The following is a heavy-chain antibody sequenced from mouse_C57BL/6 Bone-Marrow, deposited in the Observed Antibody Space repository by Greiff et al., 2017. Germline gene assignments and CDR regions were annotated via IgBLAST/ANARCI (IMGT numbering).Heavy chain of an antibody. J-gene: IGHJ2*01. CDR1: GYTFPYHT. V-gene: IGHV1-78*01. CDR2: SYPRDGST. Sequence: QVQLPQSDAELVQPGASVQISCQVSGYTFPYHTIHWMKQRPEQGLEWIGYSYPRDGSTKYNEKFKGKATLTADKSYRIAYMQLNSLTSEYSAVYFCAYYDYWGQGTTLTVSS. CDR3: AYYDY.